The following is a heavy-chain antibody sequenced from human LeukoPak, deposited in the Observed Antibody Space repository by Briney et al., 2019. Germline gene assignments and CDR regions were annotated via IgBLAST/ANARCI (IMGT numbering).Heavy chain of an antibody. V-gene: IGHV3-21*01. CDR1: GFTFSSYS. J-gene: IGHJ6*02. CDR2: ISSSSSYI. CDR3: ARFATSSSEYYYGMDV. D-gene: IGHD6-6*01. Sequence: GGSLRLSCAASGFTFSSYSMNWLRQAPGKGLEWVSSISSSSSYIYYADSVKGRFTISRDNAKNSLYLQMNSLRAEDTAVYYCARFATSSSEYYYGMDVWGQGTTVTVSS.